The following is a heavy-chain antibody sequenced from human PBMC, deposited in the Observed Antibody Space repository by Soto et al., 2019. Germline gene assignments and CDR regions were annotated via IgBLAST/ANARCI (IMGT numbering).Heavy chain of an antibody. CDR2: IIPILGIA. V-gene: IGHV1-69*02. CDR1: GGTFSSYT. Sequence: QVQLVQSGAEVQKPGSSVKVSCKASGGTFSSYTISWVRQAPGQGLEWMGRIIPILGIAKYAQKFQGRVKITADKSTSTAYMELSSLRSEDTAVYYCARKGTVIIGYCSSTSCSDAFDIWGQGTMVTVSS. CDR3: ARKGTVIIGYCSSTSCSDAFDI. J-gene: IGHJ3*02. D-gene: IGHD2-2*01.